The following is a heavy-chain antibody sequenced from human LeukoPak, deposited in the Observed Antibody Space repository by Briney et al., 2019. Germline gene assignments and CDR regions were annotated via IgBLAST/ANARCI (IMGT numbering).Heavy chain of an antibody. CDR2: IYYSGST. CDR1: GGSISSYY. V-gene: IGHV4-59*12. Sequence: SETLSLTCTVSGGSISSYYWSWIRQPPGKGLEWIGYIYYSGSTNYNPSLKSRVTISVDKSKNQFSLKLSAVTAADTAVYYCARKGAFEIWGQGTMVTVSS. CDR3: ARKGAFEI. J-gene: IGHJ3*02.